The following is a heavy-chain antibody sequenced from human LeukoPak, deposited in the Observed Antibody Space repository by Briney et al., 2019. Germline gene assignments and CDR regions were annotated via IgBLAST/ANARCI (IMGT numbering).Heavy chain of an antibody. CDR2: INPSGGST. Sequence: GASVKVSCKASGYTFTSYYMHWVRQAPGQGLEWMGIINPSGGSTSYAQKFQGRVTMTRDTSTSTVYMELSSLRSEDTAVYYCARAPWGGQLVVHSWFDPWGQGTLVTVSS. CDR1: GYTFTSYY. CDR3: ARAPWGGQLVVHSWFDP. V-gene: IGHV1-46*01. D-gene: IGHD6-13*01. J-gene: IGHJ5*02.